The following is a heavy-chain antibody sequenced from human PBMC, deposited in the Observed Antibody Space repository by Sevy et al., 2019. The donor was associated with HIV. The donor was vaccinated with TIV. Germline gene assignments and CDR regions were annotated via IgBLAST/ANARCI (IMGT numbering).Heavy chain of an antibody. CDR1: GFTFDDYT. CDR2: ISWSSGNI. CDR3: VKDRSGSYYFDY. Sequence: GGSLRLSCAASGFTFDDYTMNWVRQAPGKGLEWVSGISWSSGNIAYADSVEGRFTISRDNAKNSLYLQMNSLRVEDTALYYCVKDRSGSYYFDYWGQGTLVTVSS. D-gene: IGHD1-26*01. V-gene: IGHV3-9*01. J-gene: IGHJ4*02.